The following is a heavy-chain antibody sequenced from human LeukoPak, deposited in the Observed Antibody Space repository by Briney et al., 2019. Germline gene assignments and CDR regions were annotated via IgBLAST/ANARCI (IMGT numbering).Heavy chain of an antibody. CDR3: ARGGGDFWSGHNWFDP. CDR2: ITSSSSYI. V-gene: IGHV3-21*01. J-gene: IGHJ5*02. Sequence: GGSLRLSCAASGFTFDDYGMSWVRQAPGKGLEWVSSITSSSSYIYYADSVKGRFTISRDNAKNSLYLQMNSLRVEDTAVYYCARGGGDFWSGHNWFDPWGQGTLVTVSS. D-gene: IGHD3-3*01. CDR1: GFTFDDYG.